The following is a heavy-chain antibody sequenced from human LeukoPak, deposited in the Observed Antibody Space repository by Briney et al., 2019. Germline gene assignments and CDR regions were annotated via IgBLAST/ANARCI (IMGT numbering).Heavy chain of an antibody. CDR2: LNPNTGGT. D-gene: IGHD3-22*01. V-gene: IGHV1-2*04. CDR1: EYTFTGYY. CDR3: ARASGPYYYDSSGYYYDY. J-gene: IGHJ4*02. Sequence: GASVKVSCKASEYTFTGYYIHWVRQAPGQGLEWMGRLNPNTGGTNYAQNFQGWVTMTRDTSISTAYMELSRLRSDDTAVYYCARASGPYYYDSSGYYYDYWGQGTLVTVSS.